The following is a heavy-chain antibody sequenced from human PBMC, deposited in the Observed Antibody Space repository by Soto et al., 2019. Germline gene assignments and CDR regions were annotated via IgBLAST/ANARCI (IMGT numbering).Heavy chain of an antibody. J-gene: IGHJ6*02. D-gene: IGHD3-16*01. CDR3: ARDSGYAWGSRPLYYYYGMDV. CDR1: GYTFTRYG. V-gene: IGHV1-18*01. CDR2: ISAYNGNT. Sequence: QVQLVQSGAEVKKPGASVKVSCKASGYTFTRYGISWVRQAPGPGLEWMGWISAYNGNTNYAQKLEGRVTMTRDTSTSTAYMELRSLRSDDTAVYYCARDSGYAWGSRPLYYYYGMDVWGHGTTVTVSS.